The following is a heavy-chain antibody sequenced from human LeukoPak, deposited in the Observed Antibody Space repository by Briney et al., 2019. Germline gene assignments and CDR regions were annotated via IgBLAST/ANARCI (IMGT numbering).Heavy chain of an antibody. CDR1: GFIFDDYG. CDR3: ARDNGFGSGTYYSDY. CDR2: ISTSSSYI. Sequence: PGGSLRLSCAASGFIFDDYGMSWVRQAPGKGLEWVSFISTSSSYIYYADSVKGRFTISRDNAKNSLYLQINSLRVEDTAVYYCARDNGFGSGTYYSDYWGQGTLVAVSS. D-gene: IGHD1-26*01. V-gene: IGHV3-21*01. J-gene: IGHJ4*02.